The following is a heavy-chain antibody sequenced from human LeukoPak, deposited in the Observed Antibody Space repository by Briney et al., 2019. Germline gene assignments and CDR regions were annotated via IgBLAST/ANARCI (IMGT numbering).Heavy chain of an antibody. CDR1: GFIFSSYS. Sequence: GGSLRLSCAASGFIFSSYSMSWVRQAPGKGLEWVSVIYSGGSTYYADSVKGRFTISRDNSKNTLYLQMNSLRAEDTAVYYCARNIAAAGTNYWGQGTLVTVSS. D-gene: IGHD6-13*01. V-gene: IGHV3-53*01. J-gene: IGHJ4*02. CDR2: IYSGGST. CDR3: ARNIAAAGTNY.